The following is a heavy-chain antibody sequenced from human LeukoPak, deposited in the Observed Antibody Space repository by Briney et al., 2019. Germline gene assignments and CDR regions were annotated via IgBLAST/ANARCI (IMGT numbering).Heavy chain of an antibody. J-gene: IGHJ6*03. CDR2: IYTSGST. D-gene: IGHD2-15*01. Sequence: SETLSLTCTVSGGSISSYYWSWIRQPAGKGLEWIGRIYTSGSTNYNPSLKSRVTISVDTSKNQFSLKLSSVTAADTAVYYCAIQLLPYDYYYYMDVWGKGTTVTVSS. V-gene: IGHV4-4*07. CDR1: GGSISSYY. CDR3: AIQLLPYDYYYYMDV.